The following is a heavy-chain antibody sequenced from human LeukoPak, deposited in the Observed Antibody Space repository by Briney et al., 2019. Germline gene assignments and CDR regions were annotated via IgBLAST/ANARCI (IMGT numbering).Heavy chain of an antibody. CDR1: GGSFSGYY. D-gene: IGHD7-27*01. CDR3: ARGVLGIRFGHFDL. V-gene: IGHV4-34*01. CDR2: INHSGST. J-gene: IGHJ2*01. Sequence: KSSETLSLTCAVYGGSFSGYYWSWIRQPPGKGLEWIGEINHSGSTNYNPSLKSRVTIPVDTSKNQFSLKLSSVTAADTAVYYCARGVLGIRFGHFDLWGRGALVTASS.